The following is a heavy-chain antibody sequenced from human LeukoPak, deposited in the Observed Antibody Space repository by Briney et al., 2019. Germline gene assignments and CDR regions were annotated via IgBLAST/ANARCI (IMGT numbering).Heavy chain of an antibody. CDR1: GGSFSGDY. V-gene: IGHV4-34*01. Sequence: PSETLSLTCAVYGGSFSGDYLGWIRQPPGKGLEYIGEINDSGSTNYNPSLKSRVTISVDRPRNQVSLKLNSVTAADTAVYFCAKARGANWYFDLWGPGTLVTVSS. D-gene: IGHD5-12*01. J-gene: IGHJ2*01. CDR3: AKARGANWYFDL. CDR2: INDSGST.